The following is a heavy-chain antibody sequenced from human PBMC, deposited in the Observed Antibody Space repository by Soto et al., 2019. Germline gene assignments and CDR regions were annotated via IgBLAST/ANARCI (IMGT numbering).Heavy chain of an antibody. CDR1: GDSIRSAHYF. CDR2: IYHSGAT. D-gene: IGHD5-18*01. J-gene: IGHJ6*02. Sequence: PSETLSLTCNVFGDSIRSAHYFWGWVRQPPGKGLEWIGSIYHSGATFYDPYLRSRVTLSVDTTNNQFSLRLSSVTAADTAVYYCARVLGSYGYYYYGMDVWGQGTTVTVSS. V-gene: IGHV4-39*01. CDR3: ARVLGSYGYYYYGMDV.